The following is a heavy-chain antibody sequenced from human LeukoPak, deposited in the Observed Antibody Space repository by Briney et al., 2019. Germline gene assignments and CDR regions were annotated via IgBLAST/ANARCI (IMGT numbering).Heavy chain of an antibody. V-gene: IGHV4-59*01. CDR1: GASISNYF. D-gene: IGHD4-23*01. J-gene: IGHJ5*02. CDR3: ARPRDYGGWFDP. Sequence: SEALSLTCTVSGASISNYFWSWIRQPPGKGRYWIGYIYHSRTTGYNPSLKGRVTISVDTSKNQLSLTLSSVTAADTAVYYCARPRDYGGWFDPWGQGTLVTVSS. CDR2: IYHSRTT.